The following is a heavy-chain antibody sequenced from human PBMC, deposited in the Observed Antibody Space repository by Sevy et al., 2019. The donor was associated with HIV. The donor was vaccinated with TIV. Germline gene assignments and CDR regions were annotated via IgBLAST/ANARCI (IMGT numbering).Heavy chain of an antibody. J-gene: IGHJ4*02. V-gene: IGHV3-23*01. CDR1: GFTFSSFA. D-gene: IGHD3-10*01. Sequence: GGSLRLSCAASGFTFSSFAISWVRQAPGKGLEWVSDISGSGGGKKYADSVKGRFTVPRDNAQNTVFLQMNNLRGEDTGLYYCAKEFYRGSYLEDWGQGTLVTVSS. CDR3: AKEFYRGSYLED. CDR2: ISGSGGGK.